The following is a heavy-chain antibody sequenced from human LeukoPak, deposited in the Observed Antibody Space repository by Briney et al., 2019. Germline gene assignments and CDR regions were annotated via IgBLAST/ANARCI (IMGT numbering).Heavy chain of an antibody. Sequence: PSETLSLTCTVSGGSISSYYWSWIRQPPGKGLEWIGYISYSGSTDSNPSLKSRVTISVDTSKNQISLKLNSVTAADTAVYYCARTYCRGGSCHFDYWGQGTLVTVSS. V-gene: IGHV4-59*08. D-gene: IGHD2-15*01. CDR1: GGSISSYY. J-gene: IGHJ4*02. CDR2: ISYSGST. CDR3: ARTYCRGGSCHFDY.